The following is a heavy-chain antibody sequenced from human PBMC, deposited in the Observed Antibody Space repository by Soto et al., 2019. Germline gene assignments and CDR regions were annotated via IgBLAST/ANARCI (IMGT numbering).Heavy chain of an antibody. V-gene: IGHV3-33*01. CDR1: GFTFSSYG. Sequence: QVQLVESGGGVVQPGRSLRLSCAASGFTFSSYGMHWVRQAPGKGLEWVAVIWYDGSNKYYADSVKGRFTISRDNSKNTLYLQMNSLRAEDTAVYYCARDSVKYSGSYFRWGYGMDVWGQGTTVTVSS. J-gene: IGHJ6*02. CDR2: IWYDGSNK. D-gene: IGHD1-26*01. CDR3: ARDSVKYSGSYFRWGYGMDV.